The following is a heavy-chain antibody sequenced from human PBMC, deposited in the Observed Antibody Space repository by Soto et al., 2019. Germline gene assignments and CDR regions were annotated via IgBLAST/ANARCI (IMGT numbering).Heavy chain of an antibody. CDR1: GYTFTTYA. CDR3: ARGPLLWGDV. Sequence: QVQLVQSGAEVKKPGASVKVSCKASGYTFTTYAMHWVRQSPGQRLEWMGWINAGNGNTKYSQKFQGRVTITRDTSVSTAYMGLSSLRSEDTAVYYCARGPLLWGDVWGQGTTVTVSS. CDR2: INAGNGNT. V-gene: IGHV1-3*01. J-gene: IGHJ6*02. D-gene: IGHD3-10*01.